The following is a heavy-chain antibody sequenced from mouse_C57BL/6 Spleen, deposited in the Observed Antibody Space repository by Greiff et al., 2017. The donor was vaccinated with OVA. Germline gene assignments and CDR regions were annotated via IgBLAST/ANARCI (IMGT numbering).Heavy chain of an antibody. J-gene: IGHJ3*01. CDR2: IDPSDSYT. V-gene: IGHV1-50*01. Sequence: VQLQQPGAELVKPGASVKLSCKASGYTFTSYWMQWVKQRPGQGLEWIGEIDPSDSYTNYNQKFKGKSTLTVDKSSSTAYMQLSSLTSEDSAVYYCARKSPLTGFAYWGQGTLVTVSA. CDR1: GYTFTSYW. D-gene: IGHD4-1*01. CDR3: ARKSPLTGFAY.